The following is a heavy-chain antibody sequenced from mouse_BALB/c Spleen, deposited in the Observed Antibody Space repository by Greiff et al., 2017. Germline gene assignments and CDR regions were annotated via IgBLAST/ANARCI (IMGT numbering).Heavy chain of an antibody. D-gene: IGHD2-14*01. CDR2: ISSGGSYT. J-gene: IGHJ3*01. CDR3: ARHERYDEFAY. V-gene: IGHV5-9-3*01. Sequence: EVKLQESGGGLVKPGGSLKLSCAASGFTFSSYAMSWVRQTPEKRLEWVATISSGGSYTYYPDSVKGRFTISRDNAKNTLYLQMSSLRSEDTAMYYCARHERYDEFAYWGQGTLVTVSA. CDR1: GFTFSSYA.